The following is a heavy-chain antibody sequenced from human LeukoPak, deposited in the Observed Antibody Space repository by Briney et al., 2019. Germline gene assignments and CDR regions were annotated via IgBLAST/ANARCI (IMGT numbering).Heavy chain of an antibody. Sequence: GSLRLSCTASGFTFGDYAMSWVRQAPGKGLEWVGFIRSKADGGTTEYAASVKGRFTISRDDSKSTAYLQMNSLKTEDTAVYYCTRVHGSGSFSVYWGQGTLVTVSS. CDR1: GFTFGDYA. J-gene: IGHJ4*02. D-gene: IGHD3-10*01. CDR3: TRVHGSGSFSVY. V-gene: IGHV3-49*04. CDR2: IRSKADGGTT.